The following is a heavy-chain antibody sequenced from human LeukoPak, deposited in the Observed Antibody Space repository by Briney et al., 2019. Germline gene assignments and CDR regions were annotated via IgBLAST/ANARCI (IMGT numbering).Heavy chain of an antibody. CDR3: ASQVYCSAGSCHSNF. V-gene: IGHV4-39*01. CDR1: GGSMSSRTYF. CDR2: IYYSSWST. Sequence: PSETLSLTCTVSGGSMSSRTYFWGWIRQPPGKGLEWIGNIYYSSWSTYYNPSLRSRVTISVGTSKNQLSLKLSSVTAADTAVYYCASQVYCSAGSCHSNFWGQGTLVTVSS. D-gene: IGHD2-15*01. J-gene: IGHJ4*02.